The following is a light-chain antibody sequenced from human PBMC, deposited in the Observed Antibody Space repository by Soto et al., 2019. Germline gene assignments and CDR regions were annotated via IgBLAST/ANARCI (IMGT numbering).Light chain of an antibody. CDR2: VAS. J-gene: IGKJ4*01. CDR3: QYYCRLPLS. V-gene: IGKV3-20*01. CDR1: QSLTSSF. Sequence: EILLTQSPGTLSLSPGDRATLSCRASQSLTSSFFSWYQQKHGQTPSLIIYVASISATDIPDRFSGSGTGTDFALNISRLEPEDFAVDFGQYYCRLPLSFGGGTKVEIK.